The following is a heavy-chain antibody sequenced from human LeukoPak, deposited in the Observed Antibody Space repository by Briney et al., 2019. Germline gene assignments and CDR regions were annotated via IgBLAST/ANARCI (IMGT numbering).Heavy chain of an antibody. V-gene: IGHV3-49*04. J-gene: IGHJ4*02. D-gene: IGHD3-10*01. CDR1: GFTFGDYG. Sequence: GGSLRLSCTTSGFTFGDYGMSWVRQAPGKGLEWVGFIRSKANGETRQYAASVKGRFTISRDDSKSTTYLEMSSLKTEDTAVYYCTNRVPDYSASSGSYSYYFDDWGQGTLVTVSS. CDR3: TNRVPDYSASSGSYSYYFDD. CDR2: IRSKANGETR.